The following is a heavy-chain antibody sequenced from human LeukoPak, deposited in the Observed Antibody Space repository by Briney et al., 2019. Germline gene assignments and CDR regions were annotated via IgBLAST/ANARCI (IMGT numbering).Heavy chain of an antibody. D-gene: IGHD5-18*01. CDR2: IKEDGGEN. V-gene: IGHV3-7*05. CDR1: GFTFSTYW. Sequence: GGSLRLSCVVSGFTFSTYWMTWVRQAPGKGLERVANIKEDGGENYYVDSVRGRFTISRDNSKNSLYLQMNSLRAEDTAVYYCARGRNSYPYWGQGTLVTVSS. CDR3: ARGRNSYPY. J-gene: IGHJ4*02.